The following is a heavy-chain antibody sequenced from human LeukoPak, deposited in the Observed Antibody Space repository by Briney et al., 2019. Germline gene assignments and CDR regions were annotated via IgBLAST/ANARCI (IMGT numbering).Heavy chain of an antibody. CDR3: ARDRAYSSSTLDAFDI. Sequence: PGGSLRLSCAATGFSFSSYAMHWVRQAPGKGLEWVAVISYDGSSKYYAVSVKGRFTISRDNSKNTLYLQMNSLRAEDTAVYYCARDRAYSSSTLDAFDIWGQGTMVTVSS. V-gene: IGHV3-30*04. J-gene: IGHJ3*02. D-gene: IGHD6-13*01. CDR2: ISYDGSSK. CDR1: GFSFSSYA.